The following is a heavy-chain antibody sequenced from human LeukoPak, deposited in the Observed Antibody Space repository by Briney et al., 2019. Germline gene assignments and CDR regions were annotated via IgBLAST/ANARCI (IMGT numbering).Heavy chain of an antibody. V-gene: IGHV1-2*02. CDR1: GYTFTGYY. CDR2: INPNSGGT. D-gene: IGHD2-21*02. CDR3: ARKYCGGDCYTRPHYYGMDV. Sequence: ASVKVSCKASGYTFTGYYMHWVRQAPGQGLEWMGWINPNSGGTNYAQKFQGRVTMTRDTSISTAYMELSRLRSDDTAVYYCARKYCGGDCYTRPHYYGMDVWGQGTTVTVSS. J-gene: IGHJ6*02.